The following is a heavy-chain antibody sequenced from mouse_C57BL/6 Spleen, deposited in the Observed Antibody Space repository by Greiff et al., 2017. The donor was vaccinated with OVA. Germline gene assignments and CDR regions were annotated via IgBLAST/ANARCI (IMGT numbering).Heavy chain of an antibody. CDR3: ARHEDPDYGSSPAWFAY. V-gene: IGHV1-62-2*01. Sequence: QVQLQQSGAELVKPGASVKLSCKASGYTFTEYTIHWVKQRSGQGLEWIGWFYPGSGSIKYNEKFKDKATLTADKSSSTVYMALSRLTSEDSAVYFCARHEDPDYGSSPAWFAYWGQGTLVTVSA. J-gene: IGHJ3*01. CDR1: GYTFTEYT. D-gene: IGHD1-1*01. CDR2: FYPGSGSI.